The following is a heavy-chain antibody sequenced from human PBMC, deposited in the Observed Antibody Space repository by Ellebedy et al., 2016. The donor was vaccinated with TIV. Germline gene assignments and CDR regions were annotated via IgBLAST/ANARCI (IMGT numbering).Heavy chain of an antibody. CDR1: GFTFSTYP. CDR3: ARRSTDFAFDS. D-gene: IGHD3/OR15-3a*01. Sequence: PGGSLRLSCAASGFTFSTYPMNWVRQAPGKGLEWVSIISANGGTTYYADSVKGRFTISRDNSKNTLFLQMSSLRAEDPAVYFCARRSTDFAFDSWGQGTLVTVSS. V-gene: IGHV3-23*01. J-gene: IGHJ4*02. CDR2: ISANGGTT.